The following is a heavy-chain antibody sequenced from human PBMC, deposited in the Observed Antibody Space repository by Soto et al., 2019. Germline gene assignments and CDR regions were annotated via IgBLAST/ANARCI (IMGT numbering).Heavy chain of an antibody. J-gene: IGHJ4*02. Sequence: SETLSLTXTVSGGSISNYYWTWIRQPAGKGLEWIGRIYSSGSTNYNSSLKSRVTMSVDTSKNQFSLKLTSVTAADTAVYYCARQTTYSSSWYDYWGQGTLVTVSS. D-gene: IGHD6-13*01. CDR3: ARQTTYSSSWYDY. CDR1: GGSISNYY. V-gene: IGHV4-4*07. CDR2: IYSSGST.